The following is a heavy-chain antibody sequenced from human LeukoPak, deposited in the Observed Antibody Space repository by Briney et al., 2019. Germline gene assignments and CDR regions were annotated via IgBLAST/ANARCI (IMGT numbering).Heavy chain of an antibody. J-gene: IGHJ6*03. Sequence: ASVKVSCKASGGTFSSYAISWVRQAPGQGLEWMGGIIPIFGTANYAQKFQGRVTITTDESTSTAYMELSSLRSEDTAVYYCARGSGYYDSSGYYVSPHYYYYYMDVWGKGTTVTVSS. D-gene: IGHD3-22*01. CDR2: IIPIFGTA. V-gene: IGHV1-69*05. CDR1: GGTFSSYA. CDR3: ARGSGYYDSSGYYVSPHYYYYYMDV.